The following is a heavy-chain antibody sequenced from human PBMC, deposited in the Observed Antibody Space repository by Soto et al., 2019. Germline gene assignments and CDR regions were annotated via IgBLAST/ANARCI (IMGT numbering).Heavy chain of an antibody. CDR2: ISYDGSNK. V-gene: IGHV3-30-3*01. CDR1: GFTFSSYA. Sequence: PGGSLRLSCAASGFTFSSYAMHWVRQAPGKGLEWVAVISYDGSNKYYADSVKGRFTISRDNSKNTLYLQMNSLRSEDTAVYYCARGPLIAAAGTSGHAFDIWGQGTMVTVSS. J-gene: IGHJ3*02. CDR3: ARGPLIAAAGTSGHAFDI. D-gene: IGHD6-13*01.